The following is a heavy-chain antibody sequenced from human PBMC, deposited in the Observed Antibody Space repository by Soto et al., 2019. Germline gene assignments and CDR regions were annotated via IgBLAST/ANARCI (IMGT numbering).Heavy chain of an antibody. J-gene: IGHJ4*02. CDR3: ARDPYCISTSCYGYYFDY. Sequence: ASVKVSCKASGYTFTSYAMHWVRQAPGQRLEWMGWINAGNGNTKYSQKFQGRATITRDTSASTAYMELNSLRAEDTAVYYCARDPYCISTSCYGYYFDYWGQGTLVTVSS. CDR2: INAGNGNT. V-gene: IGHV1-3*01. D-gene: IGHD2-2*01. CDR1: GYTFTSYA.